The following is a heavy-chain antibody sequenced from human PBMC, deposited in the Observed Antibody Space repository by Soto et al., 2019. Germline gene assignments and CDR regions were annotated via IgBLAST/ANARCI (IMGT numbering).Heavy chain of an antibody. V-gene: IGHV4-59*01. CDR3: ARYITMVRGLNWFDP. J-gene: IGHJ5*02. CDR2: IYYSGGT. CDR1: GGSISSYY. Sequence: SETLSLTCTVSGGSISSYYWSWIRQPPGKGLEWIGYIYYSGGTNYNPSRKSRVTISVNTSKNQFSLRLSSVTAAETAGDYCARYITMVRGLNWFDPWGQGTLVTVSS. D-gene: IGHD3-10*01.